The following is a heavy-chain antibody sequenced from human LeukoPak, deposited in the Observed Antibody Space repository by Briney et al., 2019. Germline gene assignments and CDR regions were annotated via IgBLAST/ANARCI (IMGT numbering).Heavy chain of an antibody. V-gene: IGHV1-46*01. CDR3: ARGQWLVPTRRYFDY. J-gene: IGHJ4*02. D-gene: IGHD6-19*01. CDR1: GFTFSRFY. CDR2: INPSGGST. Sequence: GASVKVSCKASGFTFSRFYFHWVRQAPGQGLEWMGIINPSGGSTSYAQKFQGRVTMTRDMSTSTVYMELSSLRSEDTAVYYCARGQWLVPTRRYFDYWGQGTLVTVSS.